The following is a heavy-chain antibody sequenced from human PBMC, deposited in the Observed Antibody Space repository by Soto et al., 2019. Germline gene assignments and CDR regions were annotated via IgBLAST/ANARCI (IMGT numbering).Heavy chain of an antibody. Sequence: SETLSLTCAVSGGSISNYYWTWIRQPPGKGLEWIGYIYYSGSTNYNPSLKSRVTISVDTSKNQFSLKLSSVTAADTAVYYCLLLDWADYG. V-gene: IGHV4-59*01. J-gene: IGHJ6*01. CDR1: GGSISNYY. CDR3: LLLDWADYG. CDR2: IYYSGST. D-gene: IGHD3-10*01.